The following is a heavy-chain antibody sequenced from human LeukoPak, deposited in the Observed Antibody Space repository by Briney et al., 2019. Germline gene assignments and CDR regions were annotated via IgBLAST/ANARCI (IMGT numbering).Heavy chain of an antibody. CDR2: INPSGGST. D-gene: IGHD3-22*01. CDR3: AREEIYYYDSSGPLDY. CDR1: GYTFTSYY. Sequence: ASVKVSCKASGYTFTSYYMHWVRQAPGQGLEWMGIINPSGGSTSYAQKFKGRVTMTRDTSTSTVYMELSSLRSEDTAVYYCAREEIYYYDSSGPLDYWGQGTLVTVSS. V-gene: IGHV1-46*01. J-gene: IGHJ4*02.